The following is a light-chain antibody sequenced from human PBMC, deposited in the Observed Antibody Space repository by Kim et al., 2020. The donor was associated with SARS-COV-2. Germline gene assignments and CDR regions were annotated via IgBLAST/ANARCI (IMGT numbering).Light chain of an antibody. V-gene: IGLV7-43*01. CDR3: LLYYGGAQPWV. CDR1: TGAVTSRFY. CDR2: STT. Sequence: GAVTLTCASRTGAVTSRFYPNWFQQKPGQAPRSWIYSTTSKHSWTPARSSGSLLGGKAALTLSGVQPEDEAEYCCLLYYGGAQPWVFGGGTQLTVL. J-gene: IGLJ3*02.